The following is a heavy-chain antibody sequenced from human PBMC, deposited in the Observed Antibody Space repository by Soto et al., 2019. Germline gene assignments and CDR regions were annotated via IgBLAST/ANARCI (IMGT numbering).Heavy chain of an antibody. CDR2: IHHSGNT. CDR1: SASISSEQW. D-gene: IGHD6-19*01. Sequence: QMQLQESGPGLVKPSETLSLTCAVSSASISSEQWRSWVRQPPGKVLEWIGEIHHSGNTKSNPSLKTRVTMSVDKSKNQFSLNLNSLTAADTAVYYCARSFGWYAIDQWSQGTLVTVSS. CDR3: ARSFGWYAIDQ. V-gene: IGHV4-4*02. J-gene: IGHJ4*02.